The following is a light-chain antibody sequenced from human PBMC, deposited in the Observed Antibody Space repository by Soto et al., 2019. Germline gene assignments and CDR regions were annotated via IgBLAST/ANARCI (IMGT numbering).Light chain of an antibody. CDR1: SSNIGDNY. J-gene: IGLJ1*01. CDR2: DND. Sequence: QSVLTQPPSVSAAPGQKVTISCSGRSSNIGDNYVSWYQQLPGTAPTLLIYDNDKRPSGIPDRFSGSNSGTSATLGITGLQTGDEADYYCGTWDTSLSARVFGTGTKVTVL. CDR3: GTWDTSLSARV. V-gene: IGLV1-51*01.